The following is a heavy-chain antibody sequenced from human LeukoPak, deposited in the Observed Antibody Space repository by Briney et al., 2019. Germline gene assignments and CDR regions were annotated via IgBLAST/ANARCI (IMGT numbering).Heavy chain of an antibody. CDR1: GFTFSGSA. D-gene: IGHD3-9*01. Sequence: PGGSLRLSCAASGFTFSGSAIHWVRQASGEVLEWVGRIRSKTNNYATVYVASVQGRFTISRDDSKNTAYLQMNSLKSEDTAVYYCTRHQSIFGDAFDIWGQGTMVTVSS. CDR3: TRHQSIFGDAFDI. CDR2: IRSKTNNYAT. J-gene: IGHJ3*02. V-gene: IGHV3-73*01.